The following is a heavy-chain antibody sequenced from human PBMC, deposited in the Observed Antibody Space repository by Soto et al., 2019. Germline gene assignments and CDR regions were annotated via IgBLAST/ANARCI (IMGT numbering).Heavy chain of an antibody. J-gene: IGHJ4*02. D-gene: IGHD3-10*01. CDR1: GGTFSSYA. V-gene: IGHV1-69*13. CDR3: ARDRGSGSYYSFDY. CDR2: IIPIFGTA. Sequence: SVKLSCKASGGTFSSYAISLVRQAPGQGLEWMGGIIPIFGTANYAQKFQGRVTITADESTSTAYMELSSLRSEDTAVYYCARDRGSGSYYSFDYWGQGTLVTVSS.